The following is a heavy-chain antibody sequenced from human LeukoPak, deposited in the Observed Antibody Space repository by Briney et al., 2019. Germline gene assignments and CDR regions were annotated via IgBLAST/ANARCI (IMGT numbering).Heavy chain of an antibody. CDR2: IYSGGST. V-gene: IGHV3-53*01. J-gene: IGHJ4*02. Sequence: GGSLRLSCAASGFTFSSYSMNWVRQAPGKGLEWVSVIYSGGSTYYADSVKGRFTISRDNSKNTLYLQMNSLRAEDTAVYYCARGDGYNSYYFDYWGQGTLVTVSS. CDR1: GFTFSSYS. CDR3: ARGDGYNSYYFDY. D-gene: IGHD5-24*01.